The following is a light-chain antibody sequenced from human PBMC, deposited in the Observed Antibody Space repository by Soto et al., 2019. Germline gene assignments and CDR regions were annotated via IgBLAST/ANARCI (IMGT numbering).Light chain of an antibody. CDR3: QQRSSWPWT. Sequence: EIVLTQSPATLSLSPCERATLSCRASQSVSRYLAWYQQKPGQAPRLLIYDASNRATGIPARFSGSGSGTDFTLTISSLEPEDFAVYYCQQRSSWPWTFGQGTKVDIK. CDR1: QSVSRY. V-gene: IGKV3-11*01. J-gene: IGKJ1*01. CDR2: DAS.